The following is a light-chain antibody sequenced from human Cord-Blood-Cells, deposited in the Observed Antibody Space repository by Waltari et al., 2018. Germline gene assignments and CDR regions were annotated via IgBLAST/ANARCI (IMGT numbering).Light chain of an antibody. Sequence: DIQMTQSPSSLYASVGDRVPITGRASQGMSNYLACYQTKPGKVPKLPIYAASPLQSGVPSRFSGSGSGTYFTLTISSLQPEDVATYYCQKYNSAPWTFGQETKVEIK. CDR3: QKYNSAPWT. CDR1: QGMSNY. CDR2: AAS. V-gene: IGKV1-27*01. J-gene: IGKJ1*01.